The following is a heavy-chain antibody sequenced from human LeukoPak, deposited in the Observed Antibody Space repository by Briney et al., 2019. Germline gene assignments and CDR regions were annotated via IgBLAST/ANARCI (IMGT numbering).Heavy chain of an antibody. J-gene: IGHJ5*02. CDR3: AKGGSGYFADL. CDR2: ISNDGGGT. V-gene: IGHV3-23*01. Sequence: GGSQRLSCAASGFIFNNYGLIWVRQAPGKGLEWVSAISNDGGGTTYADFVEGRFTISRDNSKNTLFLQMNSLRAEDTALYYCAKGGSGYFADLWDQGTLVTVSS. CDR1: GFIFNNYG. D-gene: IGHD3-22*01.